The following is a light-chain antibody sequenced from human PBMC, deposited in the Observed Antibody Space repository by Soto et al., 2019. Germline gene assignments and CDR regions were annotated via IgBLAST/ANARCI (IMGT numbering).Light chain of an antibody. J-gene: IGKJ2*01. CDR1: QSLVYTDGITY. CDR2: KVS. V-gene: IGKV2-30*01. Sequence: DVVMTQSPLSLPVTLGQPASFSCRSSQSLVYTDGITYFFCFHQRPGQSLRRLIYKVSNRDSGVADRFRGSGSGNDFTLQISRVEPEDVRVYYYMQGTHWPHTFRQGTNLEIK. CDR3: MQGTHWPHT.